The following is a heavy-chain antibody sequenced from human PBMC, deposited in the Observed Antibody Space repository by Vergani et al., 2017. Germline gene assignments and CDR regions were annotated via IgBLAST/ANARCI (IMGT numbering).Heavy chain of an antibody. CDR2: IYYSGLT. CDR1: ADSISSGSYY. V-gene: IGHV4-39*02. J-gene: IGHJ4*02. CDR3: ARERPGSGWSPGDFDG. D-gene: IGHD6-19*01. Sequence: QLQLQQSGPGLVKPSETLFLTCTVSADSISSGSYYWGWIRQPPGKSLEWIGSIYYSGLTYYNPSLKSRVAISVDTSKNQFSLKVTSVTAADTAVYFCARERPGSGWSPGDFDGWGQGGEVTVSS.